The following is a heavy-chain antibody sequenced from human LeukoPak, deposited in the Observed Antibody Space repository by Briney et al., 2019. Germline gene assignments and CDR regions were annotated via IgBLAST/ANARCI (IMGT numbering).Heavy chain of an antibody. Sequence: SETLSLTCTVSVGYISSYYWSWIRQSPGKGLEWIGNVFYSGDTNYNPSLKSRATMSINTSNNHFSLHLTSVTAADTAVYFCASGTVSGVITPYSFHHWGHGTLVTVSS. CDR3: ASGTVSGVITPYSFHH. D-gene: IGHD3-3*01. CDR2: VFYSGDT. J-gene: IGHJ4*01. CDR1: VGYISSYY. V-gene: IGHV4-59*01.